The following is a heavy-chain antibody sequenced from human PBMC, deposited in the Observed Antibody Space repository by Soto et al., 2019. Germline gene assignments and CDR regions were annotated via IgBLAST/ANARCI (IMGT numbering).Heavy chain of an antibody. CDR1: GGSISPYY. Sequence: SETLSLTCTVSGGSISPYYWGWLRQPPGKGPEWIGYIYYTGSTKYNPSLKSRVTISVDTTKNHFSLRLSSVTAADTAVYYCVRVGGYYGDYPNFDYWGQGNMVTVSS. D-gene: IGHD4-17*01. J-gene: IGHJ4*02. CDR2: IYYTGST. V-gene: IGHV4-59*01. CDR3: VRVGGYYGDYPNFDY.